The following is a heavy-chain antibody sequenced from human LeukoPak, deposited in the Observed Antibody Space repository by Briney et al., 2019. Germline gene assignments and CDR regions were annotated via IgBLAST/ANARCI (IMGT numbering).Heavy chain of an antibody. D-gene: IGHD7-27*01. V-gene: IGHV3-48*02. CDR2: ISSTSSTI. J-gene: IGHJ4*02. CDR1: GFTFSTYT. Sequence: QPGGSLRLSCAASGFTFSTYTINWIRQAPGKGLEWVSCISSTSSTIYYADSVKGRFTISRDNAKNSAYLQMNSLRDEDTAAYYCATELGINNWGQGTLVTVSS. CDR3: ATELGINN.